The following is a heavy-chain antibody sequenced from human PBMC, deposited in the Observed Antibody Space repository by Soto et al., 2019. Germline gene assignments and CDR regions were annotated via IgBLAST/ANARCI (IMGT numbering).Heavy chain of an antibody. CDR2: IYHGGTT. D-gene: IGHD3-10*01. CDR3: TRVPMMYYGAGTYGYFDS. CDR1: GYSISSGSY. Sequence: SETLSLTCTVSGYSISSGSYWAWIRQPPGKGPEWIASIYHGGTTFYNPSLKSRVTISLDTSKNQFSLNLTSVTAADTAFYYCTRVPMMYYGAGTYGYFDSWGQGTLVTVSS. J-gene: IGHJ4*02. V-gene: IGHV4-38-2*02.